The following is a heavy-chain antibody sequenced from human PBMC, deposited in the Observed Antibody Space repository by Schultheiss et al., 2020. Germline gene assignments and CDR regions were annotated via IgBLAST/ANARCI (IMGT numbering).Heavy chain of an antibody. CDR3: ARYIYGGNWGNFDY. Sequence: GVLKISCAASGFTFSSYAMSWVRQAPGKGLEWVSRINSDGSSTSYADSVKGRFTISRDNAKNSLYLQMNSLRAEDTAVYYCARYIYGGNWGNFDYWGQGTLVTVSS. D-gene: IGHD4-23*01. V-gene: IGHV3-23*01. CDR2: INSDGSST. J-gene: IGHJ4*02. CDR1: GFTFSSYA.